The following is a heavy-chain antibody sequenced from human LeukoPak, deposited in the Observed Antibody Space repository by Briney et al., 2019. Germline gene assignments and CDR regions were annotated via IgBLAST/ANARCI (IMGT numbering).Heavy chain of an antibody. CDR2: ISNSGST. CDR3: ARAVGSGSFQTYYYYMDV. D-gene: IGHD3-10*01. V-gene: IGHV4-39*07. CDR1: GGSISSSSHY. Sequence: SETLSLTCTVSGGSISSSSHYWGWIRQPPGKGLEWIGSISNSGSTYYNPSLKSRVTISVDTSKNQFSLKLSSVTAADTAVYYCARAVGSGSFQTYYYYMDVWGKGTTVTISS. J-gene: IGHJ6*03.